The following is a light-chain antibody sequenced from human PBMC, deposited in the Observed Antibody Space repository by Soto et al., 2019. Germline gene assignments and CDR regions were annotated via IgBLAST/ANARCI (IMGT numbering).Light chain of an antibody. J-gene: IGKJ1*01. Sequence: DIQMTQSPSSLSASVGDRVTITCRASQSISDSLAWYQQKPGKAPDLLISDVSSLERGVASRFSGSGSGTELTLTISSMQPDDFATYYCQQYHGYSRTFGQGTKVDIK. CDR3: QQYHGYSRT. CDR2: DVS. CDR1: QSISDS. V-gene: IGKV1-5*01.